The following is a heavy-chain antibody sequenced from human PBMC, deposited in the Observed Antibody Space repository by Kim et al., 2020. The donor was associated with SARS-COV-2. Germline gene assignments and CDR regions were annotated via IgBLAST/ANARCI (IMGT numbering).Heavy chain of an antibody. Sequence: ASVKVSCKASGYTFTSYAMHWVRQAPGQRLEWMGWINAGNGNTKYSQKFQGRVTITRDTSASTAYMELSSLRSEDTAVYYCARDGRYCSGGSCYSADDFDYWGQGTLVTVSS. CDR3: ARDGRYCSGGSCYSADDFDY. J-gene: IGHJ4*02. CDR2: INAGNGNT. D-gene: IGHD2-15*01. CDR1: GYTFTSYA. V-gene: IGHV1-3*01.